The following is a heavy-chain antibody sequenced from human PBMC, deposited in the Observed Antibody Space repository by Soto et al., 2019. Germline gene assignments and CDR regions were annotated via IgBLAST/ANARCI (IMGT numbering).Heavy chain of an antibody. V-gene: IGHV3-23*01. CDR2: ISGSGGST. CDR3: ATASIAAPTEYYFDS. J-gene: IGHJ4*02. Sequence: GGSLRLSCAASGFTFSSYAMSWVRQAPGKGLEWVSAISGSGGSTYYADSVKGRFTISRDNSKNTLYLQMNSLRAEDTAVYYCATASIAAPTEYYFDSWGQGTLVPVSS. CDR1: GFTFSSYA. D-gene: IGHD6-6*01.